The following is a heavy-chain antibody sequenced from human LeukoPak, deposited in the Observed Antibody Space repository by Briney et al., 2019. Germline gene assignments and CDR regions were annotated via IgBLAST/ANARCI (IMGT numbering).Heavy chain of an antibody. V-gene: IGHV4-34*01. D-gene: IGHD2-21*02. Sequence: SETLSLTCAVYGGSFSGYYWSWIRQPPGKGLEWIGSIYYSGSTYYNPSLKSRVTISVDTSKNQFSLKLSSVTAADTAVYYCARVAYCGGDCLWYFDLWGRGTLVTVSS. CDR3: ARVAYCGGDCLWYFDL. CDR2: IYYSGST. CDR1: GGSFSGYY. J-gene: IGHJ2*01.